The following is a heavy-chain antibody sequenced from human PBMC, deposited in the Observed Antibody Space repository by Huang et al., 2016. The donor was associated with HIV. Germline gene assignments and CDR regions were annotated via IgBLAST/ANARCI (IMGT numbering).Heavy chain of an antibody. D-gene: IGHD6-13*01. CDR1: GGSISSSSYY. Sequence: QLQLQESGPGLVKPSETLSLTCIVSGGSISSSSYYWGWIRQPPGKGLEWIGSIYYRGSTYYNPALKSRVTISVDTSKNQFSLKLSSVTAADTAVYYCARGDMYSSSWYVYYYGMDVWGQGTTVTVSS. CDR2: IYYRGST. V-gene: IGHV4-39*01. J-gene: IGHJ6*02. CDR3: ARGDMYSSSWYVYYYGMDV.